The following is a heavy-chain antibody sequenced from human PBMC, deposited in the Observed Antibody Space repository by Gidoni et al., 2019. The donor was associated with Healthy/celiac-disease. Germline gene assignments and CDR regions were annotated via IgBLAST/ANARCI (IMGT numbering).Heavy chain of an antibody. D-gene: IGHD6-19*01. CDR1: GFTFSSYA. CDR2: ISGSGCST. Sequence: EVQLLESGGGLVQPGGSLRLSCAASGFTFSSYAMSWVRQAPGKGLEWVSAISGSGCSTYYADSVKGRFTISRDNSKNTLYLQMNSLRAEDTAVYYCAKGGREGAGTGLLLAYWGQGTLVTVSS. CDR3: AKGGREGAGTGLLLAY. J-gene: IGHJ4*02. V-gene: IGHV3-23*01.